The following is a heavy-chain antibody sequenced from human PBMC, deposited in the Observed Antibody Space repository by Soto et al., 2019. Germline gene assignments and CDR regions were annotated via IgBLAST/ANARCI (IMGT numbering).Heavy chain of an antibody. J-gene: IGHJ4*02. CDR2: IYLGDSGDFDI. D-gene: IGHD6-13*01. V-gene: IGHV5-51*01. Sequence: GESLKISCKGSGYSFNSYWIGWVRQMPGKGLEWMGTIYLGDSGDFDIRYNPSFEGQVTISADRSISTAYLQWSSLKASDTAMYYCCRSSGYSSNWSLDYWGQGSLVTVSS. CDR3: CRSSGYSSNWSLDY. CDR1: GYSFNSYW.